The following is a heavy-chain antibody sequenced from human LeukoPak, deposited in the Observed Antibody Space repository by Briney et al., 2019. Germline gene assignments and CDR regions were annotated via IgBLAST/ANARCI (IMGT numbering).Heavy chain of an antibody. V-gene: IGHV4-30-4*01. J-gene: IGHJ5*02. CDR1: GGPISSGDYY. CDR2: IYYSGST. CDR3: ASSSSSWYFWFDP. Sequence: KTSQTLSLTCTVSGGPISSGDYYWSWIRQPPGKGLEWIGYIYYSGSTYYNPSLKSRVTISVDTSKNQFSLKLSSVTAADTAVYYCASSSSSWYFWFDPWGQGTLVTVSS. D-gene: IGHD6-13*01.